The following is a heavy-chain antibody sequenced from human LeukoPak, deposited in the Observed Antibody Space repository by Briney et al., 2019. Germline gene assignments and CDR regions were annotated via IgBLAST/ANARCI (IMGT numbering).Heavy chain of an antibody. V-gene: IGHV4-59*08. Sequence: SETLSLTCTVSGGSITNYYWSWIRQPPGKGLEWIGYIYYSGSTNYNPSLKSRVTISVDTSKNQFSLKLSSVTAADTAVYYCARLTYYYDSSGYSPDAFDIWGQGTMVTVSS. CDR3: ARLTYYYDSSGYSPDAFDI. J-gene: IGHJ3*02. D-gene: IGHD3-22*01. CDR2: IYYSGST. CDR1: GGSITNYY.